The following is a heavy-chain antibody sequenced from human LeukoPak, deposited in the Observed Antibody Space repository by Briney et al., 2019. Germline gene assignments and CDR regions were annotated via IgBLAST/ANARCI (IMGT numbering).Heavy chain of an antibody. CDR2: ISSNGGST. Sequence: PGGSLRLSCAASGFTFSSYAMHWVRQAPGKGLEYVSAISSNGGSTYYANSVKGRFTISRDNSKNTLYLQMGSLRAEDMAVYYCARASAEKYYYDSSGYYEDYWGQGTLVTVSS. CDR1: GFTFSSYA. CDR3: ARASAEKYYYDSSGYYEDY. J-gene: IGHJ4*02. V-gene: IGHV3-64*01. D-gene: IGHD3-22*01.